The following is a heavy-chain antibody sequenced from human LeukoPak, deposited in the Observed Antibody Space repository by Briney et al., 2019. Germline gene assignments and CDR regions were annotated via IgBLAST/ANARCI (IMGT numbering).Heavy chain of an antibody. V-gene: IGHV4-31*03. J-gene: IGHJ4*02. Sequence: SETLSLTCNVSGGSISSGNYYWSWIRQHPGKGLEWIGYIYYSGSTYYNPSLKSRVTISVDTSKNQFSLKLSSVTAADTAVYYCATGSSDSSSWLVEFDYWGQGTLVTVSS. CDR1: GGSISSGNYY. CDR3: ATGSSDSSSWLVEFDY. CDR2: IYYSGST. D-gene: IGHD6-13*01.